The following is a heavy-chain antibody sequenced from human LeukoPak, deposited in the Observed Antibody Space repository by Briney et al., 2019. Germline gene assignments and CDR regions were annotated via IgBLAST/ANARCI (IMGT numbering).Heavy chain of an antibody. V-gene: IGHV3-23*01. CDR3: AKGRYFDWSYCYFDY. Sequence: GGTLRLSCAASGFTFSSYGMSWVRQAPGKGLEWVSAISGSGGSTYNADSVKGRFTISRDNSKNTLHLQMNSLRAEDTAVYYCAKGRYFDWSYCYFDYWGQGTLVTVSP. CDR1: GFTFSSYG. D-gene: IGHD3-9*01. CDR2: ISGSGGST. J-gene: IGHJ4*02.